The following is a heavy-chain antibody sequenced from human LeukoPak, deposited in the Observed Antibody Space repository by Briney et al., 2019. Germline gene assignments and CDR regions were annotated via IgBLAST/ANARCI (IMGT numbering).Heavy chain of an antibody. CDR2: INHSGST. D-gene: IGHD3-10*01. CDR1: GGSFNGYY. Sequence: SETLSLTCAVYGGSFNGYYWSWIRQPPGKGLEWIGEINHSGSTNYNPSLKSRVTISVDTSKNQFSLKLSSVTAADTAVYYCARGSLRITMVRGVIIAFIFDYWGQGTLVTVSS. V-gene: IGHV4-34*01. CDR3: ARGSLRITMVRGVIIAFIFDY. J-gene: IGHJ4*02.